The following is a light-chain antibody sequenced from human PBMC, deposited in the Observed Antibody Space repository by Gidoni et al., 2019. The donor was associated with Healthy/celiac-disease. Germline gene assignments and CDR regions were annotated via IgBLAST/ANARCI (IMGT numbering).Light chain of an antibody. V-gene: IGLV2-14*01. CDR3: SSYTSSSAVV. J-gene: IGLJ2*01. CDR2: EDS. CDR1: SSDVGGYNY. Sequence: QSALTQPASVSGSPGQSITISCTGTSSDVGGYNYVSWYQQHPGKAPKLMIYEDSNRPSGVSNRFSGSPSGNTASLTISWLQAEDEADYYCSSYTSSSAVVFGGGTKLTVI.